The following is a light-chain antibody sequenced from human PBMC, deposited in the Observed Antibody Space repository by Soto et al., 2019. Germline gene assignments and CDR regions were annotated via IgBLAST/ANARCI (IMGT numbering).Light chain of an antibody. CDR2: GAS. CDR1: QSVSTSY. J-gene: IGKJ2*01. CDR3: HQYDSLYP. V-gene: IGKV3-20*01. Sequence: EIVLTQSPGTLSLSPGERATLSCRASQSVSTSYLAWDQQKPGQAPRLLIYGASSRATGIPDRFSGSGSGTDFTITISRLELEDFAVYYCHQYDSLYPFGQGTKLEIK.